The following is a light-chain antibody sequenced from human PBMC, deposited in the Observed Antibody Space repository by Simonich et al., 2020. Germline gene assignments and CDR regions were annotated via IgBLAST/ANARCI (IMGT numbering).Light chain of an antibody. CDR2: WAS. CDR3: QQYYSTPHT. CDR1: KSVLYSSNNKNY. Sequence: DIVMTQSPDSLAVSLGERATINCKSSKSVLYSSNNKNYLAWYQQKPGQPPKLLIYWASTRESGVPDRFGGSGSGTDFTLTISSLQAEDVAVYYCQQYYSTPHTFGQGTKLEIK. V-gene: IGKV4-1*01. J-gene: IGKJ2*01.